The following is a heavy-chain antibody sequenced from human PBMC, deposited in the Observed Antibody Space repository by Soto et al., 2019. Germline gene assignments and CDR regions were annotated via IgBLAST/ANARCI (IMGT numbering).Heavy chain of an antibody. CDR1: GGSISSSTYY. CDR3: ARQEGGSYYREYFQQ. Sequence: QLQLQESGPGLVKPSETLSLTCTVSGGSISSSTYYWGWIRQPPGKGLEWIGSIYYSGSTYYNPSLKSRVTISVDTSKNQFSLKLSSVTAADTAVYYCARQEGGSYYREYFQQWGQGTLVTVSS. V-gene: IGHV4-39*01. CDR2: IYYSGST. D-gene: IGHD1-26*01. J-gene: IGHJ1*01.